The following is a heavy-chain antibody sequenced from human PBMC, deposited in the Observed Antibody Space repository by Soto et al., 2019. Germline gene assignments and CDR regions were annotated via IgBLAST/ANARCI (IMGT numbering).Heavy chain of an antibody. CDR1: GSTLTDNY. CDR3: ARSITTLTSLLDF. V-gene: IGHV1-2*02. CDR2: INPNGGT. D-gene: IGHD3-22*01. Sequence: ASVKVSCQASGSTLTDNYMHWVREAPGQGLEWMGWINPNGGTNYAPKFQGRVTMTRDTSISTAYMELSRLRSDDTAVYYCARSITTLTSLLDFWGQGTLVTVSS. J-gene: IGHJ4*02.